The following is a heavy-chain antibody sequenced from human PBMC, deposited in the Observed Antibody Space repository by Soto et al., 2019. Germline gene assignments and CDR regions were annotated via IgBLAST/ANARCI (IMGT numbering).Heavy chain of an antibody. CDR3: TRQYDY. Sequence: QLQLQESGPGLVKPSETLSLTCSVSGGSISRSGYHWGWIRQPPGKGLEWIGSISDSGTTYYSSSLKSRVTIAVDTSKNQRSLKLSSVTAADTAVYYCTRQYDYWGQGTLVTVSS. J-gene: IGHJ4*02. CDR1: GGSISRSGYH. V-gene: IGHV4-39*01. CDR2: ISDSGTT.